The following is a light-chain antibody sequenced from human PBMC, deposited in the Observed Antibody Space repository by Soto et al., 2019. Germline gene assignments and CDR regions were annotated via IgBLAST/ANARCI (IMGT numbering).Light chain of an antibody. J-gene: IGLJ2*01. V-gene: IGLV2-14*03. CDR1: RIDVGGYNY. CDR2: DVS. Sequence: QSALTQPASVSGSLGQSITISCTGTRIDVGGYNYVSWYQQHPGQAPKLLIYDVSHRPSGISYRFSGSKSGNTASLTISGLQAEDEADYYCSSYTGSAALVIFGGGTKLTVL. CDR3: SSYTGSAALVI.